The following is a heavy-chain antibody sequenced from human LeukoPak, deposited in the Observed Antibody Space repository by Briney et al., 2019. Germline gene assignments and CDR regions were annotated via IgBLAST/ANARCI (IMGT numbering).Heavy chain of an antibody. J-gene: IGHJ4*02. CDR3: AKATHLGWILLSFDS. CDR1: GFIFSGSV. Sequence: GGSLRLSCAASGFIFSGSVMSWVRQTPGKGLEWVSSISSGGGSTYYADSVKGRFSISRGNSENTLYLQMNSLRAEDSAVYFCAKATHLGWILLSFDSWGRGTLVTVSS. D-gene: IGHD3-3*01. V-gene: IGHV3-23*01. CDR2: ISSGGGST.